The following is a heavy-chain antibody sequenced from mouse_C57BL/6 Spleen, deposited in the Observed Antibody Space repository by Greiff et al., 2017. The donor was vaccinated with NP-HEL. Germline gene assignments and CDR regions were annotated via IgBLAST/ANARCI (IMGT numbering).Heavy chain of an antibody. J-gene: IGHJ1*03. CDR3: AGLLEYFDV. CDR1: GYTFTSYW. Sequence: QVQLKQSGAELVKPGASVKLSCKASGYTFTSYWMHWVKQRPGQGLEWIGMIHPNSGSTNYNEKFKSKATLTVDKSSSTAYLQLSSLTSEDSAVYYCAGLLEYFDVWGKGTTVTVSS. D-gene: IGHD2-10*01. CDR2: IHPNSGST. V-gene: IGHV1-64*01.